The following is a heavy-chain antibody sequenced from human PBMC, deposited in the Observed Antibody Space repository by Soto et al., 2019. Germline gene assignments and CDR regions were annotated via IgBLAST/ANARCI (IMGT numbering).Heavy chain of an antibody. CDR3: ARTYCSGGSCYGDHYYYYYMDV. V-gene: IGHV1-69*02. Sequence: KVSCKASGGTFISHTISWMRQAPGKGLEWMGRIIPILGIANYAQKFQGRVTITADKSTSTAYMELSSLRSEDTAVYYCARTYCSGGSCYGDHYYYYYMDVWGKGTTVTVSS. CDR2: IIPILGIA. D-gene: IGHD2-15*01. CDR1: GGTFISHT. J-gene: IGHJ6*03.